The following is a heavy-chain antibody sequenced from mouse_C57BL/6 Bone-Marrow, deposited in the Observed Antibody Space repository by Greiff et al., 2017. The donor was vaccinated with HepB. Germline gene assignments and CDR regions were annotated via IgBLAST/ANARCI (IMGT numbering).Heavy chain of an antibody. CDR3: AGGYYGYFDV. Sequence: EVQVVESGGGLVKPGGSLKLSCAASGFTFSSYAMSWVRQTPEKRLEWVATISDGGSYTYYPDNVKGRFTISRDNAKNNLYLQMSHLKSEDTAMYYCAGGYYGYFDVWGTGTTVTVSS. D-gene: IGHD1-1*02. V-gene: IGHV5-4*01. CDR1: GFTFSSYA. J-gene: IGHJ1*03. CDR2: ISDGGSYT.